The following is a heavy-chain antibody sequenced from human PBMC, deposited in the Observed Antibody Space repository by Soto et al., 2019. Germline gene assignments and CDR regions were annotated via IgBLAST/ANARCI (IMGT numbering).Heavy chain of an antibody. J-gene: IGHJ4*02. V-gene: IGHV1-18*01. D-gene: IGHD1-1*01. CDR3: ARGRYGDY. Sequence: QVHLVQSGAEVKKPGASVKFSCQASGYAFTTYGITWVRQAPGQGLEWMGWTSAHNGNTTYAQKLQGRVTVTRDTSTSTAYMELRSLRSDDTAVDYCARGRYGDYWDQGALVTVSS. CDR1: GYAFTTYG. CDR2: TSAHNGNT.